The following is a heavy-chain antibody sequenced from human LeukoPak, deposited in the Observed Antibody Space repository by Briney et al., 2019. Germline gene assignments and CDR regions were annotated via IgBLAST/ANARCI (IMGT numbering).Heavy chain of an antibody. Sequence: ASVKVSCKASGYTFTGYYMHWVRQAPGQGLEWMGWINPNSGGTNYAQKFQGRVTMTRDTSISTAYMELSRLRSDGTAVYYCARAGAYYYDSSGYSHYGMDVWGQGTTVTVSS. V-gene: IGHV1-2*02. CDR1: GYTFTGYY. CDR3: ARAGAYYYDSSGYSHYGMDV. J-gene: IGHJ6*02. CDR2: INPNSGGT. D-gene: IGHD3-22*01.